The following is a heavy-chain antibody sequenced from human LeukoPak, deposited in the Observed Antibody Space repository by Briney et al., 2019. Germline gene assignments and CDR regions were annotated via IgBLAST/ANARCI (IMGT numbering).Heavy chain of an antibody. CDR2: IYYSGST. CDR3: TRHVSSGGIAAAGVDY. J-gene: IGHJ4*02. Sequence: SETLSLTCTVSGGSISSGGYYWSWIRQHPGKGLEWIGYIYYSGSTYYNPSLKSRVTISVDTSKNQFSLKLSSVTAADTAVYYCTRHVSSGGIAAAGVDYWGQGTPVTVSS. V-gene: IGHV4-31*03. D-gene: IGHD6-13*01. CDR1: GGSISSGGYY.